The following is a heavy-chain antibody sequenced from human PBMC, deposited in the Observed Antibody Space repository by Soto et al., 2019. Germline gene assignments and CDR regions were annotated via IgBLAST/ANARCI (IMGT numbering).Heavy chain of an antibody. Sequence: QVQLQESGPGLVKPSQTLSLTCTVSGGSISSGGYYWSWIRQHPGKGLAWIGYIYYSGSTYYNPSLKSRVTISVDTSKNQFSLKLSSVTAADTAVYYCASLSESYYYYYMDVWGKGTTVTVSS. V-gene: IGHV4-31*03. J-gene: IGHJ6*03. CDR3: ASLSESYYYYYMDV. CDR1: GGSISSGGYY. CDR2: IYYSGST.